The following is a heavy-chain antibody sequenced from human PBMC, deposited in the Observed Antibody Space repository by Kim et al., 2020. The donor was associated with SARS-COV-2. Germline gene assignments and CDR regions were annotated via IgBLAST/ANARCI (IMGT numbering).Heavy chain of an antibody. CDR3: ARDAGSIAAAGADAFDI. CDR1: GGSISSGGYY. Sequence: SETLSLTCTVSGGSISSGGYYWSWIRQHPGKGLEWIGYIYYSGSTYYNPSLKSRVTISVDTSKNQFSLKLSSVTAADTAVYYCARDAGSIAAAGADAFDIWGQGTMVTVSS. J-gene: IGHJ3*02. D-gene: IGHD6-13*01. V-gene: IGHV4-31*03. CDR2: IYYSGST.